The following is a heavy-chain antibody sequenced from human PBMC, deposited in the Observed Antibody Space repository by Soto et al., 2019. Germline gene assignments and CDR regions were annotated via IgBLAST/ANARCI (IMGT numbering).Heavy chain of an antibody. CDR1: GFTFSNYG. CDR2: TSYDGSDK. D-gene: IGHD1-20*01. CDR3: AKKDRTDNLAYYYGMDV. J-gene: IGHJ6*02. Sequence: VGSLRLSCAAAGFTFSNYGMHWVRQGPGKGLEWVAVTSYDGSDKYYADSVKGRFTISRDNSKNTLFLQMNSLRAEDTAVYYCAKKDRTDNLAYYYGMDVWGQGTTVTVSS. V-gene: IGHV3-30*18.